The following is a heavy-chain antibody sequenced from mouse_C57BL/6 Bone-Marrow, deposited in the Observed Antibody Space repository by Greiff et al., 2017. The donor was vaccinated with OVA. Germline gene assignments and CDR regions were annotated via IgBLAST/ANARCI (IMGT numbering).Heavy chain of an antibody. D-gene: IGHD3-1*01. J-gene: IGHJ2*01. Sequence: VQLQQSGAELVKPGASVKLSCEASGYTFSSYWITWVQQRPGQGLAWIGDIYPGSGSTNYHDKFKSRATLTVDTSSSTAYMQLSSLTSEDSAGSYCARCASGYWGQGTTLTVSS. V-gene: IGHV1-55*01. CDR3: ARCASGY. CDR2: IYPGSGST. CDR1: GYTFSSYW.